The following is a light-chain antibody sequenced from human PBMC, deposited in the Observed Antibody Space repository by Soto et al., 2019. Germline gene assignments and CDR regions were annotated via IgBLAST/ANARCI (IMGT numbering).Light chain of an antibody. CDR3: QQYAVWPPQT. V-gene: IGKV3-15*01. J-gene: IGKJ1*01. CDR1: QTVIRN. Sequence: EIVMTQSPATLSVSPGERATLSCRASQTVIRNLAWYQQKPGQTPRLLIFGASTRATGIPARFSGSGSGTEFTLTISSLQPEDFAVYYCQQYAVWPPQTFGQGTKV. CDR2: GAS.